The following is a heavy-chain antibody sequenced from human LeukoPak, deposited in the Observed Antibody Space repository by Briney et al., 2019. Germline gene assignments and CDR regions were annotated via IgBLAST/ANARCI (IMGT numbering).Heavy chain of an antibody. D-gene: IGHD6-19*01. V-gene: IGHV3-9*03. CDR2: ISWNSGSI. Sequence: GGSLRLSCAASGFTFDDYAMNWVRQTPGKGLEWVSGISWNSGSIGYADSVKGRFTISRDNAKNSLYLQMNSLRAEDMALYYCAKDMGIAVAGTVDYWGQGTLVTVSS. J-gene: IGHJ4*02. CDR1: GFTFDDYA. CDR3: AKDMGIAVAGTVDY.